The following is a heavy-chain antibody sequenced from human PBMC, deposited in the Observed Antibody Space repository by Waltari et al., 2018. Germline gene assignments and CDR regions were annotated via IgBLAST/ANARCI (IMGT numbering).Heavy chain of an antibody. J-gene: IGHJ4*02. V-gene: IGHV1-2*06. CDR2: INPNSGGT. Sequence: QVQLVQSGAEVKKPGASVKVSCKASGYTFTGYYLHWVRQAPGQGLEWMGRINPNSGGTNYAQKFQGRVTMTRDTSISTAYMELSRLRSDDTAVYYCARVLVWDRITGTKTKHDYWGQGTLVTVSS. D-gene: IGHD1-20*01. CDR3: ARVLVWDRITGTKTKHDY. CDR1: GYTFTGYY.